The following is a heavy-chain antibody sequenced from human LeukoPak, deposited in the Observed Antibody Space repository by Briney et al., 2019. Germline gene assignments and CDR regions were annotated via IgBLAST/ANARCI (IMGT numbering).Heavy chain of an antibody. J-gene: IGHJ4*02. D-gene: IGHD1-26*01. V-gene: IGHV4-38-2*02. CDR3: ARDARYTGIVGATQFDY. CDR2: IYHSGST. CDR1: GYSISSGYY. Sequence: SETLSLTCTVSGYSISSGYYWGWIRQPPGKGLEWIGSIYHSGSTYYNPSLKSRVTISVDTSKNQFSLKLSSVTAADTAVYYCARDARYTGIVGATQFDYWGQGTLVTVSS.